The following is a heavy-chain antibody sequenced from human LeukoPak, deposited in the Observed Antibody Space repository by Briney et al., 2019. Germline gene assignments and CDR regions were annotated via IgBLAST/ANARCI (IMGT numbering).Heavy chain of an antibody. V-gene: IGHV3-74*01. D-gene: IGHD1-26*01. Sequence: GGSLRLSCAASGFTFSSYWMHWVRQAPGKGLVWVSRINSDGSSTSYADSVKGRFTISRDNAKNTLYLQMDSLRAEDTAMYYCARGTGSYYSLGYWGQGTLLTVSS. CDR1: GFTFSSYW. CDR3: ARGTGSYYSLGY. J-gene: IGHJ4*02. CDR2: INSDGSST.